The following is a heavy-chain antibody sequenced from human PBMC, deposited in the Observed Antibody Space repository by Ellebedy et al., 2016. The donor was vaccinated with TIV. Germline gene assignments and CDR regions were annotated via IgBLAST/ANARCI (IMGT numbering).Heavy chain of an antibody. Sequence: MPSETLSLTCAISGDSVSSTSGSWHWVRQSPSRGLEWLGRTFYRSKWYNEYAVSVKSRITINPDTPNNQFPRKLSSVTAADTAVYYCARHHTVERGAIDYWGQGTLVTVSS. CDR3: ARHHTVERGAIDY. V-gene: IGHV6-1*01. CDR2: TFYRSKWYN. D-gene: IGHD1-1*01. CDR1: GDSVSSTSGS. J-gene: IGHJ4*02.